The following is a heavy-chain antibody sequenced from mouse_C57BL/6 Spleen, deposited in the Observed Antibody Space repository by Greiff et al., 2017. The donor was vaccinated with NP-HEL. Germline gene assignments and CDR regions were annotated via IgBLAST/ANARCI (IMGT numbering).Heavy chain of an antibody. CDR1: GYTFTDYY. D-gene: IGHD2-4*01. J-gene: IGHJ3*01. CDR2: INPNNGGT. V-gene: IGHV1-26*01. CDR3: ASYDYGGLAY. Sequence: VQLQQSGPELVKPGASVKISCKASGYTFTDYYMNWVKQSHGKSLEWIGDINPNNGGTSYNQKFKGKATLTVDKSSSTAYMELRSLTSEDSAVYYCASYDYGGLAYWGQGTLVTVSA.